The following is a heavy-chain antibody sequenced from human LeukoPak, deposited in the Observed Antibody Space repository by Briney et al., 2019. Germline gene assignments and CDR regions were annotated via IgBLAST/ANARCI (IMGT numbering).Heavy chain of an antibody. V-gene: IGHV4-39*01. Sequence: PSETLSLTCTVSGGSISSSNYYWGWLRQPPGKGLEWIGSIYNTGSTYYNPSLKSRVTISVDTSKNQFSLKLNSVIAADTAVYYCARLPTGTFDYWGQGTLVTVSS. CDR1: GGSISSSNYY. D-gene: IGHD1-1*01. CDR2: IYNTGST. CDR3: ARLPTGTFDY. J-gene: IGHJ4*02.